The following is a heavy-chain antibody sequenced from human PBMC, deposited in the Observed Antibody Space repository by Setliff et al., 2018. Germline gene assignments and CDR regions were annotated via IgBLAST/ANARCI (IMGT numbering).Heavy chain of an antibody. V-gene: IGHV3-48*04. CDR2: ISSSSSTI. CDR1: GFTFSSYS. Sequence: GGSLRLSCAASGFTFSSYSMNWVRQAPGKGLEWVSYISSSSSTIYYADSVKGRFTISKDDSRNSLYLQMNSLRVEDTAVYYCARFYGAGLPAPRAYFDYWGQGTLVTVSS. D-gene: IGHD6-19*01. J-gene: IGHJ4*02. CDR3: ARFYGAGLPAPRAYFDY.